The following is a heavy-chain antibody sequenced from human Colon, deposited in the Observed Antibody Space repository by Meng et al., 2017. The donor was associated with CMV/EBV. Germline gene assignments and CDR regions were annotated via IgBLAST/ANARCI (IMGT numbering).Heavy chain of an antibody. Sequence: GSLRLSCTVSGGSISSSSYYWGWIRQPPGKGLEWIGSIYYSGSTYYNPSLKSRVTISVDTSKNQFSLKLSSVTAADTAIYFCATEQQQTTIPPRNWFDPWGQGTLVTVSS. D-gene: IGHD2-21*01. CDR2: IYYSGST. V-gene: IGHV4-39*02. CDR3: ATEQQQTTIPPRNWFDP. J-gene: IGHJ5*02. CDR1: GGSISSSSYY.